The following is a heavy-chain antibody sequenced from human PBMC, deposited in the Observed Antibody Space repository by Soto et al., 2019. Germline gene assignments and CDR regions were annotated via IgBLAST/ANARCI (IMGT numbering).Heavy chain of an antibody. CDR1: GFTFSSYE. CDR2: ISSSGSTI. D-gene: IGHD3-22*01. Sequence: GGSLRLSCAASGFTFSSYEMNWVRQAPGKGLEWVSYISSSGSTIYYADSVKGRFTISRDNAKNSLYLQMNSLRAEDTAVYYCASPYYYDSSGYLRKYGMDVWGQGTTVTVS. CDR3: ASPYYYDSSGYLRKYGMDV. V-gene: IGHV3-48*03. J-gene: IGHJ6*02.